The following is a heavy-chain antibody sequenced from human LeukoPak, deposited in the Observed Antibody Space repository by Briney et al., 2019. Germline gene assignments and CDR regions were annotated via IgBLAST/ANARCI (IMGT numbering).Heavy chain of an antibody. CDR2: ISYDGSNK. CDR1: GFTFSSYA. CDR3: ATQVGATPY. D-gene: IGHD1-26*01. Sequence: GGSLSLSCAASGFTFSSYAMHWVRQAPGKGLEWVAVISYDGSNKYYADSVKGRFTISRDNSKNTLYLQMNSLRAEDTAVYYCATQVGATPYWGQGTLVTVSS. V-gene: IGHV3-30-3*01. J-gene: IGHJ4*02.